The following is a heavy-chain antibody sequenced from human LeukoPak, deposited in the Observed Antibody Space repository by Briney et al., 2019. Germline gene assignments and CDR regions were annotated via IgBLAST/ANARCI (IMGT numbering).Heavy chain of an antibody. CDR1: EFTFSSYS. Sequence: PGGSLRLSCAASEFTFSSYSMNWVRQAPGKGLEWVSYITNSGNSKSYADSVKGRFTISRDNTKNSLYLQMNGLRAEDTAVYYCARDASYYYDSSGIWDFWGQGTLVTVSS. V-gene: IGHV3-48*01. CDR2: ITNSGNSK. J-gene: IGHJ4*02. CDR3: ARDASYYYDSSGIWDF. D-gene: IGHD3-22*01.